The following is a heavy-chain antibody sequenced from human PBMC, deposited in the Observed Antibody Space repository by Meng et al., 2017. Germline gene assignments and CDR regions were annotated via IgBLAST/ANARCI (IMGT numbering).Heavy chain of an antibody. Sequence: GSLRLSCTVSGGSISSSSYYWGWIRQPPGKGLEWIGSIYYSGSTYYNPSLKSRVTISVDTSKNQFSLKLSSVTAAAAAVYYCAGDCSNRGPATGAFDYWGQGTLVTVSS. CDR1: GGSISSSSYY. J-gene: IGHJ4*02. CDR2: IYYSGST. V-gene: IGHV4-39*07. CDR3: AGDCSNRGPATGAFDY. D-gene: IGHD1-1*01.